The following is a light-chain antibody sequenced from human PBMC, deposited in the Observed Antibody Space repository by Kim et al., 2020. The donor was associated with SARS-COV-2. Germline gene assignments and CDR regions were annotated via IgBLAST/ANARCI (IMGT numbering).Light chain of an antibody. CDR2: EDD. J-gene: IGLJ2*01. CDR3: QSYDSNNHVI. CDR1: SGSISRNY. Sequence: NFMLTQPHSVSESPGRAVTISCTRSSGSISRNYVQWYQQRPGSVPTTVIYEDDQRPSGVPDRFSGSIDSSSNSASLTISGLKTEDEADYYCQSYDSNNHVIFGGGTQLTVL. V-gene: IGLV6-57*03.